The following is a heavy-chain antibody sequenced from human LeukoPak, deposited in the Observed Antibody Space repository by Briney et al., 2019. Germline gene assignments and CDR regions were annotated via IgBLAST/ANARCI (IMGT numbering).Heavy chain of an antibody. Sequence: PGGSLRLSCAASGFTFSSYAMHWVRQAPGKGLEWVAVISYDGSNKYYADSVRGRFTISRDNSKNTLYLQMNSLRAEDTAVYYCACSPTSYYYYMDVWGKGTTVTVSS. CDR3: ACSPTSYYYYMDV. CDR1: GFTFSSYA. V-gene: IGHV3-30*04. CDR2: ISYDGSNK. J-gene: IGHJ6*03.